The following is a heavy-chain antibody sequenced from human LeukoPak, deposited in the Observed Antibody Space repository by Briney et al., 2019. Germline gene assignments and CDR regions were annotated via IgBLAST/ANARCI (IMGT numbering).Heavy chain of an antibody. CDR2: INPNSGGT. D-gene: IGHD6-13*01. CDR1: GYTFTGYY. Sequence: ASVKVSCKASGYTFTGYYMHWMRQAPGQGLEWMGRINPNSGGTNYAQKFQGRVTMTRDTSISTAYMELSRLRSDDTAVYYCARERGSSWRYYYMDVWGKGTTVTVSS. J-gene: IGHJ6*03. CDR3: ARERGSSWRYYYMDV. V-gene: IGHV1-2*06.